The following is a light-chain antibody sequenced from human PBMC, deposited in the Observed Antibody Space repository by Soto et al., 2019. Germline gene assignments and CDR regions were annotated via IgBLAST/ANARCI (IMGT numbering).Light chain of an antibody. J-gene: IGKJ2*01. CDR1: QDISTY. CDR2: TVP. V-gene: IGKV1-33*01. CDR3: QQYNRLPYT. Sequence: DIQMTQSPSSLSASLGDRVTITCRASQDISTYLNWYQQKPGKAPTLLIYTVPNLATGVPSRFSESGSGTVFALTISALQREDIATYYCQQYNRLPYTFGQGTRLEIE.